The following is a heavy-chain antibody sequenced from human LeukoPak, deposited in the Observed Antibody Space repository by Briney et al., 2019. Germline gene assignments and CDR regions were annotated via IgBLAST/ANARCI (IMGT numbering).Heavy chain of an antibody. V-gene: IGHV1-69*13. D-gene: IGHD3-9*01. CDR1: GGTISSYA. CDR2: IIPIFGTA. CDR3: ARERVLRYLGVGY. Sequence: GASVKVSCKASGGTISSYAISWVRQAPGQGLEWMGGIIPIFGTANYAQKFQGRVTITADEFTSTAYMELSSLRSEDTAVYYCARERVLRYLGVGYWGQGTLVTVSS. J-gene: IGHJ4*02.